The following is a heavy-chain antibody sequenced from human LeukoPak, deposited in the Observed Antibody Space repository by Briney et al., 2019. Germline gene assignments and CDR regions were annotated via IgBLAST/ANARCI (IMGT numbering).Heavy chain of an antibody. CDR1: GYSISSGYY. CDR3: ARVKFLAVYYFDY. D-gene: IGHD2-21*01. J-gene: IGHJ4*02. V-gene: IGHV4-38-2*01. CDR2: IYHSGST. Sequence: PSETLTLTCAVSGYSISSGYYWGWIRQPPGKGLEWIGGIYHSGSTYYNPSLKSRVTISVDTSKNQFSLKLSSVTAADTAVYYCARVKFLAVYYFDYWGQGTLVTVSS.